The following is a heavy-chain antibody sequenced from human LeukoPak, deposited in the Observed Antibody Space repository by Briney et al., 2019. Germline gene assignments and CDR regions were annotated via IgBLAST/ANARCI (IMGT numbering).Heavy chain of an antibody. D-gene: IGHD3-3*01. CDR3: ARDKDYDFWSGYSDY. V-gene: IGHV1-18*01. CDR1: GYTFTSYG. CDR2: ISAYNGNT. J-gene: IGHJ4*02. Sequence: GASVKVSCKTSGYTFTSYGISWVRQAPGQGLEWMGWISAYNGNTNYAQELQGRVTMTTDTSTSTAYMELRSLRSDDTAVYYCARDKDYDFWSGYSDYWGQGTLVTVSS.